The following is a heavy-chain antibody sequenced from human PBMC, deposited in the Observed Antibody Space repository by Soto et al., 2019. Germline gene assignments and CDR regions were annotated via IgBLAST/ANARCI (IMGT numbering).Heavy chain of an antibody. Sequence: QEQLVQSGTEVKKPGASVTVSCKSSGYTFTDFYLHWLRQAPGQGLEWVGWINPKTGDTKSSQKFQGRVTMSRDTSVSTDYIDLTSLTSDDTAMYYCATGTNGTTGWYHPWGQGTRVTVSS. CDR2: INPKTGDT. V-gene: IGHV1-2*02. J-gene: IGHJ5*02. D-gene: IGHD1-1*01. CDR3: ATGTNGTTGWYHP. CDR1: GYTFTDFY.